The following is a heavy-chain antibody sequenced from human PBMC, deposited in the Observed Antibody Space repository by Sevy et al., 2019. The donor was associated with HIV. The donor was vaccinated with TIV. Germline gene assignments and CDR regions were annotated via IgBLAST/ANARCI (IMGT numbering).Heavy chain of an antibody. V-gene: IGHV3-48*03. CDR2: ISSSGSTI. CDR1: GFTFSTYE. CDR3: ARGAWGGIDY. J-gene: IGHJ4*02. D-gene: IGHD3-16*01. Sequence: GGSLRLSCAASGFTFSTYEMNWVRHAPRKGLEWVSYISSSGSTIYYADSVKGRFTISRDSAKNSLYLQMNSLRAEDTAVYYCARGAWGGIDYWGQGTLVTVSS.